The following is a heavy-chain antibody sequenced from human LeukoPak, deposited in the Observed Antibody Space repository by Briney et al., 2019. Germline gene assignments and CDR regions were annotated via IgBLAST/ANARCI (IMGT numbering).Heavy chain of an antibody. CDR3: ARELRITIFGVAPRFDP. V-gene: IGHV4-59*12. D-gene: IGHD3-3*01. J-gene: IGHJ5*02. CDR1: GASISSYY. Sequence: SETLSLTCTVSGASISSYYWSWFRQPPGKGLEWIGYIFYSGITNYNPSLKSRLTISVDTSKNQFSLKLSSVTAADAAVYYCARELRITIFGVAPRFDPWGQGTLVTVSS. CDR2: IFYSGIT.